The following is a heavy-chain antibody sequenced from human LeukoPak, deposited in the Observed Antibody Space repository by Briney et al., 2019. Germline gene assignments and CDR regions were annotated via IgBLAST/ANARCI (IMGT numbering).Heavy chain of an antibody. CDR1: GFTFDDYA. CDR2: ISSI. D-gene: IGHD6-13*01. V-gene: IGHV3-9*03. CDR3: AKAIAAAATGNAFDI. Sequence: GGSLRLSCAASGFTFDDYAMHWVRQAPGKGLEGVSGISSIGYADSVKGRFTISRDKAKNSLYLQMNSLRAEDMALYYCAKAIAAAATGNAFDIWGQGTMVTVSS. J-gene: IGHJ3*02.